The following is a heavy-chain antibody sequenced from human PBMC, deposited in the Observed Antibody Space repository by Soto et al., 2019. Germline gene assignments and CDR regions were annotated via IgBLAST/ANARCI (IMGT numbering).Heavy chain of an antibody. CDR2: ISGSAYTK. CDR3: ARDGKASGDITTNFDS. V-gene: IGHV3-48*03. J-gene: IGHJ4*02. CDR1: GFAFSDYE. D-gene: IGHD3-10*01. Sequence: GGSLRLSCAASGFAFSDYEMSWFRQAPGRGLEWVSNISGSAYTKHYADSVKGRFTISRDNAKKSLYLQMNSLRAEDSAIYYCARDGKASGDITTNFDSWGQGTLVTVSS.